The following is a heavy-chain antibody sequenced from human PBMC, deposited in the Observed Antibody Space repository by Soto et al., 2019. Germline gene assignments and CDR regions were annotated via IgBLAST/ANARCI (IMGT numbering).Heavy chain of an antibody. D-gene: IGHD6-13*01. V-gene: IGHV1-18*04. CDR3: ASGRGLAAEDAFDI. CDR1: GYTFTSYG. Sequence: QVQLVQSGAEVKKPGASVKVSCKASGYTFTSYGISWVRQAPGQGLEWMGWISAYNGNTNYAQKFQGRVTITADESTSTAYMELSSLRSEDTAVYYCASGRGLAAEDAFDIWGQGTMVTVSS. CDR2: ISAYNGNT. J-gene: IGHJ3*02.